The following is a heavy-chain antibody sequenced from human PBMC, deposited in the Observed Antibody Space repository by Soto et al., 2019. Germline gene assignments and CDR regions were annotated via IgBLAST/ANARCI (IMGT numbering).Heavy chain of an antibody. CDR3: QRSPITRGYKCHFDC. Sequence: SKTLSLTCTVSGGSISSYYWSWIRQPPGKGLEWIGYIYYSGSTNYNPSLKSRVTISVDTSKNQFSLKLSSVTAADTALYYLQRSPITRGYKCHFDCWGQGSLVKVSS. CDR1: GGSISSYY. CDR2: IYYSGST. J-gene: IGHJ4*02. V-gene: IGHV4-59*01. D-gene: IGHD5-12*01.